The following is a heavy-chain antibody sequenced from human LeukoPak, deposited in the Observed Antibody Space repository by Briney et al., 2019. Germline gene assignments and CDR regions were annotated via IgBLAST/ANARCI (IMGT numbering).Heavy chain of an antibody. CDR2: IYTSGST. Sequence: SETLSLTCTVSGGSISSGSYYWSWIRQPAGKGLEWIGRIYTSGSTNYNPSLKSRVTISVDTSKNQFSLKLSSVTAADTAVYYCARDGMGYYDSSGHYYGIYYYYYMDVWGKGTTVTVSS. CDR3: ARDGMGYYDSSGHYYGIYYYYYMDV. J-gene: IGHJ6*03. D-gene: IGHD3-22*01. CDR1: GGSISSGSYY. V-gene: IGHV4-61*02.